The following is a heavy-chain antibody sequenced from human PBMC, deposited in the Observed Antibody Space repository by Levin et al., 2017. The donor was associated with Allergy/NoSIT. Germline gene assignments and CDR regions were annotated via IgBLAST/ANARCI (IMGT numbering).Heavy chain of an antibody. CDR2: IYSDGST. CDR1: GFSVSTNY. J-gene: IGHJ6*02. Sequence: GGSLRLSCAASGFSVSTNYMTWVRQAPGKGLEWVSTIYSDGSTYYADSVKGRFNISRDSSKNTLYLQMNSLRAEDTAVYFCARDVYDVWSGFPNGLDVWGQGTTVSVSS. V-gene: IGHV3-53*01. CDR3: ARDVYDVWSGFPNGLDV. D-gene: IGHD3-3*01.